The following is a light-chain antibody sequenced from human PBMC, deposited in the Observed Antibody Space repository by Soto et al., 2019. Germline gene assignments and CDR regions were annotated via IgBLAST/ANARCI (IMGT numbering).Light chain of an antibody. CDR2: GAS. CDR1: QSVSSNY. J-gene: IGKJ1*01. CDR3: QQYHTSPRT. V-gene: IGKV3-20*01. Sequence: EVMLTQSPGTLSLSPGERATLSCRASQSVSSNYLAWYQQKSGQAPRLLIYGASNRATGIPDRFSGSGSGTDCTLTIRRLEPEDFAVYYCQQYHTSPRTFGQGTKVEFK.